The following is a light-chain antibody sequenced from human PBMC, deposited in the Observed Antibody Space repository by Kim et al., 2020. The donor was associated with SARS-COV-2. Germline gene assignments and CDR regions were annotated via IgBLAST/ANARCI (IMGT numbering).Light chain of an antibody. J-gene: IGKJ4*01. CDR1: QSVSSS. V-gene: IGKV3-11*01. CDR3: QQRSNWPLT. CDR2: GAS. Sequence: LSPGERATLSYRASQSVSSSLAWYQQKPGQAPRLLIDGASNRASGIPVRFSGSGSGTDFTLTISSLEPGDFAIYYCQQRSNWPLTFGGGTKVDIK.